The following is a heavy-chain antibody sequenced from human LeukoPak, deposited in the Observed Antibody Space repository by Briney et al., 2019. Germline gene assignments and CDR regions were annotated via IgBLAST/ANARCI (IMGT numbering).Heavy chain of an antibody. CDR2: ISGSGGST. D-gene: IGHD3-10*01. J-gene: IGHJ6*02. V-gene: IGHV3-23*01. Sequence: GSLRLSCAASGFTFSSYAMSLVRQAPGKGLEWVSAISGSGGSTYYADSVKGRFTISRDNSKNTLYLQMNSLRAEDTAVYYCAKTEGDGSGSYYLTQYYYYYYGMDVWGQGTTVTVSS. CDR1: GFTFSSYA. CDR3: AKTEGDGSGSYYLTQYYYYYYGMDV.